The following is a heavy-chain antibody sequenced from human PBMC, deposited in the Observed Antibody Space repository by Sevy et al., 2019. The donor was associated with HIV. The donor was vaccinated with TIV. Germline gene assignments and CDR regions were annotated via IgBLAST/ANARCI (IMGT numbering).Heavy chain of an antibody. J-gene: IGHJ6*02. D-gene: IGHD4-4*01. CDR2: IYPSGIT. Sequence: SETLSLTCTVSGGSISSYYWSWIRQPAGKGLEWIGRIYPSGITNYNPSLKSRVTMSVDTSKNQVSLKVSSVTTADTAVYYCARAYSEYYYGMDVWGQGTTVTVSS. CDR1: GGSISSYY. CDR3: ARAYSEYYYGMDV. V-gene: IGHV4-4*07.